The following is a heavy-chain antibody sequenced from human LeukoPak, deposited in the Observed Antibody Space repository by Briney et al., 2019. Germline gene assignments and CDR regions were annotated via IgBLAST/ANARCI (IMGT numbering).Heavy chain of an antibody. CDR3: ARDPRGNFPYFDY. Sequence: GGSPRLSCAASGFTFSSYAMHWVRQAPGKGLEWVAVISYDGSNKYYADSVKGRFTISRDNSKNTLYLQMNSLRAEDTAVNYCARDPRGNFPYFDYWGQGTLVAVSS. D-gene: IGHD4-23*01. CDR1: GFTFSSYA. V-gene: IGHV3-30-3*01. J-gene: IGHJ4*02. CDR2: ISYDGSNK.